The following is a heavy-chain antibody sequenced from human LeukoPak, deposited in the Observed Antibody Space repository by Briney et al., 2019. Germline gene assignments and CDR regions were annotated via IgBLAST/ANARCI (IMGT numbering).Heavy chain of an antibody. CDR3: ARDKRVGATILVY. J-gene: IGHJ4*02. CDR2: IKQDGSEI. V-gene: IGHV3-7*01. Sequence: GGSLRLSCAASGFTFSSYWMSWVRQAPGKGLEWVANIKQDGSEIYYVDSVKGRFTISRDNAKSSLSLQMNSLTAEDTAVYYCARDKRVGATILVYWGQGTLVTVSS. CDR1: GFTFSSYW. D-gene: IGHD1-26*01.